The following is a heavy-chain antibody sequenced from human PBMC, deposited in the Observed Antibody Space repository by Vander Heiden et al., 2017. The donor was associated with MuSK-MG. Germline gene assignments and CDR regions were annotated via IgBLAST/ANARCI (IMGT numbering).Heavy chain of an antibody. J-gene: IGHJ1*01. CDR1: GFAFSSYA. CDR2: ISYDGSNK. V-gene: IGHV3-30-3*01. Sequence: QVQLVESGGGVVQPGRSLRLSCAAPGFAFSSYAMHWVRQAPGKGLEWVAVISYDGSNKYYADSVKGRFTISRDNSKNTLYLQMNSLRAEDTAVYYCARVPSSSFQYFQHWGQGTLVTVSS. D-gene: IGHD6-13*01. CDR3: ARVPSSSFQYFQH.